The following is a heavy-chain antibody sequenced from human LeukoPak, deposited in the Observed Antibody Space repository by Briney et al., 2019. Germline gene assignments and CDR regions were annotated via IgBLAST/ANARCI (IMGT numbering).Heavy chain of an antibody. Sequence: GGSLRLSCAVSGFTVSSNYMSWVRQAPGKGLEWVSVIYSGGSTYYADSVKGGFTISRDNAKNTLYLQMNSLRAEDTAVYYCARDRYCSSASCYGGDYWGQGTLVTVSS. D-gene: IGHD2-2*01. CDR2: IYSGGST. CDR1: GFTVSSNY. CDR3: ARDRYCSSASCYGGDY. V-gene: IGHV3-53*01. J-gene: IGHJ4*02.